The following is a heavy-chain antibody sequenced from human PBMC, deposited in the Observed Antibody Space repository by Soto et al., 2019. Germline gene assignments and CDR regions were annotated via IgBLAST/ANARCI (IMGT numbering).Heavy chain of an antibody. CDR2: IDPDNGRT. CDR1: GYPFSNYH. Sequence: QVLLEQSGAEVRRPGASVKISCQASGYPFSNYHMHWVRQAPGQGLEWMGMIDPDNGRTKFAQSLQCRVTMTSDTSTNSVYMELRALKSEDTAIYFCTRMSRSFDDWGPGSHVTVSS. V-gene: IGHV1-46*03. J-gene: IGHJ4*02. CDR3: TRMSRSFDD.